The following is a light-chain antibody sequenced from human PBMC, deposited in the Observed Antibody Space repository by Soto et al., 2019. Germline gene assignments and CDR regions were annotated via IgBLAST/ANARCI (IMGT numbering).Light chain of an antibody. CDR1: SSDIAYYKY. CDR3: SSYAGSNHFV. J-gene: IGLJ1*01. CDR2: EVS. V-gene: IGLV2-8*01. Sequence: QSVLTQPPSASGSPGQSVTISCTGTSSDIAYYKYVSWYQQHPGKAPKLILYEVSERPSGVPDRFSGSKSGNTASLTVSGLQAEDESLYDCSSYAGSNHFVFGTGTNVTVL.